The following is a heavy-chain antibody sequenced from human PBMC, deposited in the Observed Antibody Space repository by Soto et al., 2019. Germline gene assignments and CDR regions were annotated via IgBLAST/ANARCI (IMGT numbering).Heavy chain of an antibody. CDR1: GGSFSGYY. J-gene: IGHJ5*02. Sequence: SETLSLTCAVYGGSFSGYYWSWIRQPPGKGLEWIGEINHSGSTNYNPSLKSRVTISVDTSKNQFSLKLSSVTAADTAVYYCARQSFSVWLSSSPTILNWFDPWGQGTLVTVSS. V-gene: IGHV4-34*01. D-gene: IGHD3-9*01. CDR2: INHSGST. CDR3: ARQSFSVWLSSSPTILNWFDP.